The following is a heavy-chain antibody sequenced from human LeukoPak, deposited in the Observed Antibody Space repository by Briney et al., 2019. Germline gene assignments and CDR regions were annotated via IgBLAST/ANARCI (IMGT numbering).Heavy chain of an antibody. V-gene: IGHV1-46*01. CDR3: ARSIIIVPNTSYYYYYMDV. J-gene: IGHJ6*02. CDR2: INPSGGST. D-gene: IGHD2/OR15-2a*01. Sequence: GASVKVSCKASGYIFTSHYMHWVRQAPGQGLEWMGMINPSGGSTSYAQKFQGRVTMTRDTSTSTVYLELSSLRSEDTAVYYCARSIIIVPNTSYYYYYMDVWGQGTTVTVSS. CDR1: GYIFTSHY.